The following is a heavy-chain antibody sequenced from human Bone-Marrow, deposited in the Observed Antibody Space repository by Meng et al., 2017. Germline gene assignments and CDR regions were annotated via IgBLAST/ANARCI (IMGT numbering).Heavy chain of an antibody. Sequence: QVQLGQSGAEVKKPGSSVKVPCKASGGTFSSYAISWVRQAPGQGLEWMGGIIPIFGTANYAQKFQGRVTITADESTSTAYMELSSLRSEDTAVYYCARVAAGTSIYFDYWGQGTLVTVSS. CDR1: GGTFSSYA. V-gene: IGHV1-69*01. D-gene: IGHD6-13*01. CDR3: ARVAAGTSIYFDY. CDR2: IIPIFGTA. J-gene: IGHJ4*02.